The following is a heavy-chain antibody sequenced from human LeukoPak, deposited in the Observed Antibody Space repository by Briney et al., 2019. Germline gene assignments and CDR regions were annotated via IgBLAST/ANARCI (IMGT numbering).Heavy chain of an antibody. V-gene: IGHV3-74*01. CDR2: IKSDGSTR. J-gene: IGHJ4*02. D-gene: IGHD6-13*01. CDR3: AGGPYSSRGDY. CDR1: GFMFSSYW. Sequence: GGSLTLSCAASGFMFSSYWLHWVRQAPAKGLVWVSRIKSDGSTRSSPDSVKGRFTISRDNAKNTLVLQTNSLRAEDTAVYYWAGGPYSSRGDYWGQGTLVTVSS.